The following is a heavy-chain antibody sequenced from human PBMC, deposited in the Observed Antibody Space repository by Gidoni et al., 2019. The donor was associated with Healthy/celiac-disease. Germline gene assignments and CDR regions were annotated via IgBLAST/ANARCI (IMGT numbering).Heavy chain of an antibody. V-gene: IGHV3-7*03. D-gene: IGHD5-18*01. J-gene: IGHJ4*02. Sequence: EVQLVESGGGLVQPGGSLRLSCAASGFTFSSYWMSWVRQAPGKGLAWVANINQDGSAKYYVDSVKGRFTISRDNSKNSLYLQMYSLRAEDTAVYYCARDSYPSGYNYGYLPNYFDYWGQGTLVTVSS. CDR1: GFTFSSYW. CDR2: INQDGSAK. CDR3: ARDSYPSGYNYGYLPNYFDY.